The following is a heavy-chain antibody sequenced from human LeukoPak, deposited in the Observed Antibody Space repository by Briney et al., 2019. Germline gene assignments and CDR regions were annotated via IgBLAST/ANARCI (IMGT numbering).Heavy chain of an antibody. CDR2: IYYSGST. Sequence: SETLSLTCTVSGGSISSSSYYWGWIRQPPGKGLEWIGSIYYSGSTYYNPSLKSRVTISVDTSKNQFSLKLTSVTAADTAVYYCASNTGTVFDYWGQGALVTVSS. V-gene: IGHV4-39*07. CDR3: ASNTGTVFDY. D-gene: IGHD7-27*01. J-gene: IGHJ4*02. CDR1: GGSISSSSYY.